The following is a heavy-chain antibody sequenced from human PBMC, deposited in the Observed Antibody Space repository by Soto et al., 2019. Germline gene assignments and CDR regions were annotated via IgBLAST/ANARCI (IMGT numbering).Heavy chain of an antibody. V-gene: IGHV3-48*02. CDR2: IRSTSDTI. D-gene: IGHD5-12*01. Sequence: GGSLRLSCAASGFIFSSYSMNWVRQAPGKGLEWVSYIRSTSDTIYYADSVKGRFTISRDNAKNSLYLQMNSLRDDDTAVYYCARESTGRDGYTWDYWGQGTLVTVSS. J-gene: IGHJ4*02. CDR1: GFIFSSYS. CDR3: ARESTGRDGYTWDY.